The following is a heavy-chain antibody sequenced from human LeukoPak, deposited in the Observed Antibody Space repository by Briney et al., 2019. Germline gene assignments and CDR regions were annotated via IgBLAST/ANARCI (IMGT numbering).Heavy chain of an antibody. D-gene: IGHD6-13*01. CDR2: IYYSGST. Sequence: SETLSLTCTVSCGSISSYYWSWIRQPPGKGLEWIGYIYYSGSTNYNPSLKSRVTISVDTSEHQFSLKLSSVTAADTAVYYCARTSSWHDAFDIWGQGTMVTVSS. J-gene: IGHJ3*02. CDR3: ARTSSWHDAFDI. CDR1: CGSISSYY. V-gene: IGHV4-59*01.